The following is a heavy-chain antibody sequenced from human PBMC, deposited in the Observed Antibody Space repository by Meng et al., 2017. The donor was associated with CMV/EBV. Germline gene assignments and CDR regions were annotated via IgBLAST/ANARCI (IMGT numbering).Heavy chain of an antibody. Sequence: GGSLRPSCAASGFTVSSNYMSWVRQAPGKGLEWVSVIYSGGSTYYADSVKGRFTISRDNSKNTLYLQMNSLRAEDTAVYYCARVSYDFWSAVRGYYYYGMDVWGQGTTVTVSS. CDR1: GFTVSSNY. CDR2: IYSGGST. D-gene: IGHD3-3*01. J-gene: IGHJ6*02. CDR3: ARVSYDFWSAVRGYYYYGMDV. V-gene: IGHV3-53*01.